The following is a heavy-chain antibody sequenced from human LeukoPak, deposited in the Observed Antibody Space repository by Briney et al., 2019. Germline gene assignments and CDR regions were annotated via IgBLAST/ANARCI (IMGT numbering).Heavy chain of an antibody. Sequence: SGGSLRLSCAASGFTFSGFWMGWVRQAPGKGLEWVANIKQDGSEKNYVDSVKGRFTISRDNAKNSLYLQMNSLRVEDTAVYYCAGGYCSSTSCYPNWFDPWGQGTLVTVSS. V-gene: IGHV3-7*04. D-gene: IGHD2-2*01. CDR2: IKQDGSEK. J-gene: IGHJ5*02. CDR3: AGGYCSSTSCYPNWFDP. CDR1: GFTFSGFW.